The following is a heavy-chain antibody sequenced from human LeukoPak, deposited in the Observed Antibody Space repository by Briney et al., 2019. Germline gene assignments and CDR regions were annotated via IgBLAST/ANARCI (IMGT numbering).Heavy chain of an antibody. CDR3: AREVGGSGTYYIS. CDR1: GGTFSSYA. D-gene: IGHD3-10*01. Sequence: SVKVSCKASGGTFSSYAISWVRQAPGQGLEWMGGIIPIFGTANYAQKFQGRVTITADKSTSTAYMELSSLTSEDTAVYYCAREVGGSGTYYISWGQGTLVTVSS. CDR2: IIPIFGTA. V-gene: IGHV1-69*06. J-gene: IGHJ4*01.